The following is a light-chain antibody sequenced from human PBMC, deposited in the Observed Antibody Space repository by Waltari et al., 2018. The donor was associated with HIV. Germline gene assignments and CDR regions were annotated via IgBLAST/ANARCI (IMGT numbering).Light chain of an antibody. Sequence: QSVLTQPPSASGTPGQRVTISCSGSSSNIGSKTVNWYQQLPGTAPKLLIYYNNQRPSGVPDRFSGSNSGTSASLAISGLQSEDEADYYCAAWDRSLNGPVFGTGTKVTVL. CDR3: AAWDRSLNGPV. V-gene: IGLV1-44*01. J-gene: IGLJ1*01. CDR1: SSNIGSKT. CDR2: YNN.